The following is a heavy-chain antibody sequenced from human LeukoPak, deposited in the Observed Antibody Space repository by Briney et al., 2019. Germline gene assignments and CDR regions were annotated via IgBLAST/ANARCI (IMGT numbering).Heavy chain of an antibody. Sequence: ASVKVSCKASGGTFSSYAISWVRQAPGQGLEWMGGIIPIFGTANYAQKFQGRVTITADESTSTAYMELSSLRSDDTAVYYCARGGGGSYYGYFDYWGQGTLVTVSS. D-gene: IGHD1-26*01. J-gene: IGHJ4*02. CDR3: ARGGGGSYYGYFDY. V-gene: IGHV1-69*13. CDR1: GGTFSSYA. CDR2: IIPIFGTA.